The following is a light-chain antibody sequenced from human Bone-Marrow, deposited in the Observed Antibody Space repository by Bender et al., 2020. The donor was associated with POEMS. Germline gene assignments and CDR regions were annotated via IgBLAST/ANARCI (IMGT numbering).Light chain of an antibody. J-gene: IGLJ1*01. CDR1: SGDIGSYNF. V-gene: IGLV2-23*02. CDR2: EVT. Sequence: QSALTQPASVSGSPGQSITISCTGSSGDIGSYNFVSWYQQHPGKAPKVILYEVTKRPSGVSHRFSGSKSGNTASLTVSELQAEDEADYYCSSYAGGNTYVFGTGTKVTVL. CDR3: SSYAGGNTYV.